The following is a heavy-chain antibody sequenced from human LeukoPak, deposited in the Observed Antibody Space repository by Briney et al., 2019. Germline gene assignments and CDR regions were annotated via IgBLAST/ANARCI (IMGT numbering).Heavy chain of an antibody. J-gene: IGHJ4*02. CDR1: GFTFSNAW. CDR3: AKLAHNYDTKVDY. D-gene: IGHD3-22*01. CDR2: ISSSGSTI. V-gene: IGHV3-11*01. Sequence: GGPLRLSCAASGFTFSNAWMSWIRQAPGKGLEWVSYISSSGSTIYYADSVKGRFTISRDNFKNTLYLQMSSLRAEDTAVYYCAKLAHNYDTKVDYWGQGTLVTVSS.